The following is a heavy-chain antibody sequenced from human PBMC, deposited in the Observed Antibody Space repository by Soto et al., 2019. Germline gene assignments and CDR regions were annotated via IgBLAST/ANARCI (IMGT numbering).Heavy chain of an antibody. CDR3: ASSGSSLVAGDYYYYGMDV. J-gene: IGHJ6*02. CDR1: GGSVSSGSYY. Sequence: ETLSLACAVSGGSVSSGSYYWSWIRQPPGKGLEWIGYIYYSGSTNYNPSLKSRVTISVDTSKNQFSLKLSSVTAEDTAVYYCASSGSSLVAGDYYYYGMDVWGQGTKVTVYS. V-gene: IGHV4-61*01. D-gene: IGHD3-10*01. CDR2: IYYSGST.